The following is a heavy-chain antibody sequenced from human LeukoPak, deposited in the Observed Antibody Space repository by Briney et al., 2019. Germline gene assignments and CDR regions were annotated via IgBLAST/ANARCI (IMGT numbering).Heavy chain of an antibody. CDR3: ARDRWRRDYYDSSGYYYYYYYGMDV. CDR2: IKQDGSEK. V-gene: IGHV3-7*05. J-gene: IGHJ6*02. D-gene: IGHD3-22*01. Sequence: PGGSLRLSCAASGFTFSSYWMSWVRQAPGKGLEWVANIKQDGSEKYYVDSVKGRFTISRDNAKNSLYLQMNSLRAEDTAVYYCARDRWRRDYYDSSGYYYYYYYGMDVWGQGTTVTVSS. CDR1: GFTFSSYW.